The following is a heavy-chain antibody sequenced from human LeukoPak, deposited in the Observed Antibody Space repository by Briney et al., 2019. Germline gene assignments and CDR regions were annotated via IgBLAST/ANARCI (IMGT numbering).Heavy chain of an antibody. V-gene: IGHV1-69*04. CDR2: IIPILGIA. CDR3: ARDPIAAAKAHDSSGYVNYFDY. Sequence: SVKVSCKASGGTFRSNAISWVRQAPGQGLEWMGRIIPILGIASFAQKFQGRVTITADKSTSTAYMELSSLRSEDTAVYYCARDPIAAAKAHDSSGYVNYFDYWGQGTLVTVSS. CDR1: GGTFRSNA. J-gene: IGHJ4*02. D-gene: IGHD3-22*01.